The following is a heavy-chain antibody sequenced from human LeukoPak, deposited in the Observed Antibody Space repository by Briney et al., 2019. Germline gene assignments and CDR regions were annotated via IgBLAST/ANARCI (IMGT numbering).Heavy chain of an antibody. Sequence: ASVKVSCKASGGTFSNFAISWVRQAPGQGLEWMGRIIPILGIANYAQKFQGRVTIIADKTTSTAYMALRSLRSEDTAVYYCAKTTPRAAGLISSTSSEFDYWGQGTLVTVSS. CDR2: IIPILGIA. V-gene: IGHV1-69*04. CDR1: GGTFSNFA. CDR3: AKTTPRAAGLISSTSSEFDY. J-gene: IGHJ4*02. D-gene: IGHD2-2*01.